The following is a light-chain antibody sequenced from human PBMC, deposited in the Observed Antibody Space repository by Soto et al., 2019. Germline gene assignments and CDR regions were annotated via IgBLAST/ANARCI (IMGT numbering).Light chain of an antibody. Sequence: DIQLTQSPSFLSASVGDRVTVSCRASQDISTSLAWFQQKAGKVPQLLVYPASTLQDWVPSRFSGSGSGTYFTLTIINLQAEDFATYYCQHRRTYPFSFGQGTTLDIK. CDR3: QHRRTYPFS. CDR1: QDISTS. V-gene: IGKV1-9*01. CDR2: PAS. J-gene: IGKJ2*03.